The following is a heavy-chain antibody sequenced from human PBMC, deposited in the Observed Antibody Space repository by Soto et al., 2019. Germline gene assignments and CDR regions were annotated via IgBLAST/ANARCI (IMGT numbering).Heavy chain of an antibody. CDR2: MNPNSGNT. J-gene: IGHJ5*02. CDR1: GYTFTSYD. D-gene: IGHD6-6*01. Sequence: ASVKVSCKASGYTFTSYDINWVRQATGQGLEWMGWMNPNSGNTGYAQKFQGRVTMTRNTSISTAYMELSSLRSEDTAVYYCARAHKKLTIAARRGAYWFDPWGQGTLVTVSS. V-gene: IGHV1-8*01. CDR3: ARAHKKLTIAARRGAYWFDP.